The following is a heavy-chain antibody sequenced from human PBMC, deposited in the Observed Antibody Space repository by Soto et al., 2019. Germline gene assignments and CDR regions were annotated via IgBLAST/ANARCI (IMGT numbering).Heavy chain of an antibody. D-gene: IGHD5-12*01. Sequence: SVKVSCKASGGTFSSYTISWVRQAPGQGLEWMGRIIPILGIANYAQKFQGRVTITADKSTSTAYMELSSLRSEDTAVYYCARGDGYNPVRNYYYGMDVWGQGTTVTVSS. V-gene: IGHV1-69*02. CDR2: IIPILGIA. CDR1: GGTFSSYT. J-gene: IGHJ6*02. CDR3: ARGDGYNPVRNYYYGMDV.